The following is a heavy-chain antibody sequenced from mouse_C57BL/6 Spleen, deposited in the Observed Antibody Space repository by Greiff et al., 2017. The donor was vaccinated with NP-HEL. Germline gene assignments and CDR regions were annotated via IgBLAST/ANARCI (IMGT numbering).Heavy chain of an antibody. V-gene: IGHV1-80*01. CDR2: IYPGDGDT. CDR1: GYAFSSYW. D-gene: IGHD3-1*01. CDR3: ARGGHSSGYRY. Sequence: QVQLQQSGAELVKPGASVKISCKASGYAFSSYWMNWVKQRPGKGLEWIGQIYPGDGDTNYNGKFKGQATLTADKSTSTAYMQLSSLTSEESAVYFCARGGHSSGYRYWGQGTTLTVSS. J-gene: IGHJ2*01.